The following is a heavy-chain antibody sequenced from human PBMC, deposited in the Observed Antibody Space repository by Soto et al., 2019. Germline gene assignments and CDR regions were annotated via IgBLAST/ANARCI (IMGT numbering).Heavy chain of an antibody. CDR3: AKDLRAPPDAFDI. Sequence: PGGSLRLSCAASGFTFSSYGMHWVRQAPGKGLEWVAVISYDGSNKYYADSVKGRFTISRDNSKNTLYLQMNSLRAEDTAVYYCAKDLRAPPDAFDIWGQGXMVTV. D-gene: IGHD3-10*01. CDR1: GFTFSSYG. CDR2: ISYDGSNK. V-gene: IGHV3-30*18. J-gene: IGHJ3*02.